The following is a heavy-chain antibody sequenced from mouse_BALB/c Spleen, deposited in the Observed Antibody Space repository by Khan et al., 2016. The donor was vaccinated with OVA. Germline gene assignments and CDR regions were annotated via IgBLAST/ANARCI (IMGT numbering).Heavy chain of an antibody. CDR1: GYSITSGYG. D-gene: IGHD1-2*01. V-gene: IGHV3-2*02. CDR3: ARTARIKY. J-gene: IGHJ2*01. Sequence: EVKLLESGPGLVKPSQSLSLTCTVTGYSITSGYGWNWIRQFPGNKLEWMGYISYSGSTKYNPSLKSRISITRDTSKKQFFLQLNSVTTEDTATYYCARTARIKYWGQGTTLTVSS. CDR2: ISYSGST.